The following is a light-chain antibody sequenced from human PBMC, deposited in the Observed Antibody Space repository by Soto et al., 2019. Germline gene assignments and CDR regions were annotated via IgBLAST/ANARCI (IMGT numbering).Light chain of an antibody. CDR1: QSLLHSNGYND. CDR3: MQALQTPLT. J-gene: IGKJ4*01. Sequence: DIVMTQSPLSLPVTPGEPASISCRSSQSLLHSNGYNDLDWYLQKPGKSPQLLIYLGSNRASGVPGRFSGSGSGTDYTLKISREEADDVGVYDCMQALQTPLTFGGGTKVEIK. CDR2: LGS. V-gene: IGKV2-28*01.